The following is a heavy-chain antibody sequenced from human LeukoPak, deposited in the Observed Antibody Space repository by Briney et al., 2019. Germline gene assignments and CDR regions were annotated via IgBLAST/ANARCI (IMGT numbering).Heavy chain of an antibody. CDR3: ARDSTTDAFDI. J-gene: IGHJ3*02. CDR2: ISYDGSNK. CDR1: GFTFSSYA. Sequence: GGSLRLSCAASGFTFSSYAMHWVRQAPGKGLEWVAVISYDGSNKYYADSVKGRFTISRDNSKNTLYLQMSSLRAEDTAVYYCARDSTTDAFDIWGQGTMVTVSS. V-gene: IGHV3-30-3*01. D-gene: IGHD1-14*01.